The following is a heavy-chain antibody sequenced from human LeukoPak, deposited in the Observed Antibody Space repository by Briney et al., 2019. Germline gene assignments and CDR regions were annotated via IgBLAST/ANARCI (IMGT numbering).Heavy chain of an antibody. CDR2: IKQDGSEK. V-gene: IGHV3-7*01. CDR1: GFTFSSYW. D-gene: IGHD3-22*01. Sequence: PGGSLRLSCAASGFTFSSYWMSWVRQAPGKGLEWVANIKQDGSEKYYVDSVKGRFTISRDNAKNSLYLQMNSLRAEDTAVYYCARDWGPYDSSGSFDYWGQGTLVTVSS. J-gene: IGHJ4*02. CDR3: ARDWGPYDSSGSFDY.